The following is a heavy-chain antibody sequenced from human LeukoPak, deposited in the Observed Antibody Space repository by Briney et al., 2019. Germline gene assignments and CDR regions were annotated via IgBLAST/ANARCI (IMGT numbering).Heavy chain of an antibody. J-gene: IGHJ6*03. CDR3: AASSQLGYYMDV. CDR2: MNPNSGNT. CDR1: GYTFTSYD. V-gene: IGHV1-8*01. D-gene: IGHD6-6*01. Sequence: TSVKVSCKASGYTFTSYDINWVRQATGQGLEWMGWMNPNSGNTGYAQKFQGRVTMTRNTSISTAYMELSSLRSEDTAVYSCAASSQLGYYMDVWGKGTTVTVSS.